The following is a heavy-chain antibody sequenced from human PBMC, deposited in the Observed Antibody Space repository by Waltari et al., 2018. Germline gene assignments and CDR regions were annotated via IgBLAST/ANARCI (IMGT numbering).Heavy chain of an antibody. CDR2: INHSGST. Sequence: QVQLQQWGAGLLKPSETLSLTCAVYGGSFSGYYWSWIRQPPGKGLEWIGEINHSGSTNYNRSRKSRVTISVDTSRNQFSLKLSSVTAADTAVDYCARGDPHSSSWWWFDPWGQGTLVTVSS. D-gene: IGHD6-13*01. CDR3: ARGDPHSSSWWWFDP. J-gene: IGHJ5*02. CDR1: GGSFSGYY. V-gene: IGHV4-34*01.